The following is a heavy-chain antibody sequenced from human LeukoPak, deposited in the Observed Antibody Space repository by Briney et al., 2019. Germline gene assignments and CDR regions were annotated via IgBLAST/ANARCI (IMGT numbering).Heavy chain of an antibody. CDR3: ARVEGSGYYPRGVYYYYMDV. V-gene: IGHV4-59*01. D-gene: IGHD3-3*01. J-gene: IGHJ6*03. CDR1: GGSISSYY. Sequence: PSETLSLTCTVSGGSISSYYWSWIRQPPGKGLEWIGYIYYSGSTNYNPSLKSRVTISVDTSKNQFSLKLSSVTAADTAVYYCARVEGSGYYPRGVYYYYMDVWGKGTTVTISS. CDR2: IYYSGST.